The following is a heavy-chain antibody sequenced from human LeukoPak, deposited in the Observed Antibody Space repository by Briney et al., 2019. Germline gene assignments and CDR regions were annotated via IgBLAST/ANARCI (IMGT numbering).Heavy chain of an antibody. D-gene: IGHD2-2*03. CDR3: ASDIRGGYCNGGDHY. CDR2: INPNSGGT. J-gene: IGHJ4*02. CDR1: GYTFTVYY. V-gene: IGHV1-2*02. Sequence: ASVKVSDMPSGYTFTVYYVHGVRQAPGQGLEWIGCINPNSGGTNYAQKFQGRVTMTRDTSISTAYMELSRLRSDDTAVYYCASDIRGGYCNGGDHYWGQGTLVTVSS.